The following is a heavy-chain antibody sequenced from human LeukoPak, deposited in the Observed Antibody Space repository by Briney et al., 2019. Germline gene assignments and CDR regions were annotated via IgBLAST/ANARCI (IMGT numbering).Heavy chain of an antibody. CDR2: ISWNSGSI. D-gene: IGHD1-26*01. Sequence: PGGSLRLSCAASGFTFDDYAMHWVRQAPGKGLEWVSGISWNSGSIGYADSVKGRFTISRDNAKNSLYLQMNSLRAEDMALYYCAKGDGKWELLPLDYWGQGTLVTVSS. CDR1: GFTFDDYA. V-gene: IGHV3-9*03. CDR3: AKGDGKWELLPLDY. J-gene: IGHJ4*02.